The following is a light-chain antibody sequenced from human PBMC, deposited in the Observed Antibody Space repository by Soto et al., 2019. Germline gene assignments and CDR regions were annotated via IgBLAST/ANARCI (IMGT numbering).Light chain of an antibody. CDR3: QPYNNWPLT. J-gene: IGKJ4*01. Sequence: EIVLTQSPVTLSLSPGERATLSCRASQSVSSYVAWYQQRPGQSPRLLIYDASIRATGVPTRFSGSRSGAEFTLTINSLQSEDFAVYYCQPYNNWPLTFGGGTKVDIK. CDR1: QSVSSY. CDR2: DAS. V-gene: IGKV3-15*01.